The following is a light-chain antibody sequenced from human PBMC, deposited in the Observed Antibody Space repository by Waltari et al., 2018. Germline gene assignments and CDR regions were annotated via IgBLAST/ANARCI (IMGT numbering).Light chain of an antibody. CDR3: SSYTTSTWV. J-gene: IGLJ3*02. CDR1: SSDVGGYNY. Sequence: QSALTQPASVSGSPGQSITISCTGTSSDVGGYNYVSWYQQHPGKAPKLMIYDVTKRPSGVANRFSGSKPANTASLTISGLQAEDEADYYCSSYTTSTWVFGGGTKLTVL. V-gene: IGLV2-14*01. CDR2: DVT.